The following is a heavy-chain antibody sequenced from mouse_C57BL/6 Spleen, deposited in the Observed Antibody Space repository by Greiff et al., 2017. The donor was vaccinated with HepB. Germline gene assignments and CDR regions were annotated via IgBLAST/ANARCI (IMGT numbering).Heavy chain of an antibody. J-gene: IGHJ2*01. D-gene: IGHD4-1*01. CDR3: ARGSNWDYFDY. CDR1: GYSITSGYD. CDR2: ISYSGST. V-gene: IGHV3-1*01. Sequence: DVQLQESGPGMVKPSQSLSLTCTVTGYSITSGYDWHWIRHFPGNKLEWMGYISYSGSTNYNPSLKSRISITHDTSKNHFFLKLNSVTTEDTATYYCARGSNWDYFDYWGQGTTLTVSS.